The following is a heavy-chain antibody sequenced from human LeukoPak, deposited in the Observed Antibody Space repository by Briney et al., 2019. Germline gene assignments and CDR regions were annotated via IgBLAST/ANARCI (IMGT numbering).Heavy chain of an antibody. D-gene: IGHD6-19*01. CDR2: ISSSSSTI. CDR3: ARDSATFSSGWSGDGFDI. J-gene: IGHJ3*02. Sequence: GGSLRLSCAASGFIFSSYSMNWVGQAAGKGLEWVSYISSSSSTIYYSHSVNGRFTMSMDNAKTSLYLQMNSLRAEDTAVYYCARDSATFSSGWSGDGFDIWGQGTMVTVSS. V-gene: IGHV3-48*01. CDR1: GFIFSSYS.